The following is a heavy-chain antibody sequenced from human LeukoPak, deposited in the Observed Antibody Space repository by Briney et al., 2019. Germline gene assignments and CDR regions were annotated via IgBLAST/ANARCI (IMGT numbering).Heavy chain of an antibody. V-gene: IGHV4-34*01. CDR3: ASVNSTPYP. CDR1: GGSFSGYY. CDR2: INHSGST. Sequence: SETLSLTCAVYGGSFSGYYWSWIRQPPGKGLEWIGEINHSGSTNYSPSLKSRVTISVDTSKNQFSLKLSSVTAADAAVYYCASVNSTPYPWGQGTLVTVSS. D-gene: IGHD2-15*01. J-gene: IGHJ4*02.